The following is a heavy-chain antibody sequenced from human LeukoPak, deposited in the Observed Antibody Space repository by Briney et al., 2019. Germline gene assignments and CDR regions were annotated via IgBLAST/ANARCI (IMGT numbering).Heavy chain of an antibody. CDR3: ARAKGRSPLFDY. D-gene: IGHD6-13*01. CDR1: GDSVSSNSAA. Sequence: SQTLSLTCAISGDSVSSNSAAWNWIRQSPSRGLEWLGRKYYRFKWYNDYAVSVKGRIAINPDTSKNLSSLQLNSVTPEDTAVYYCARAKGRSPLFDYWGQGTLVTVSS. V-gene: IGHV6-1*01. CDR2: KYYRFKWYN. J-gene: IGHJ4*02.